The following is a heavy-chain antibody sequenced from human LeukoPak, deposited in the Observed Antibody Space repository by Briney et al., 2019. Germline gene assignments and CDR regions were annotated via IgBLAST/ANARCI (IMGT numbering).Heavy chain of an antibody. D-gene: IGHD3-3*01. CDR1: GYTFTGYY. Sequence: ASVKVSCKASGYTFTGYYMHWVRQAPGQGLEWMGWINPNSGGTNYAQKFQGRVTMTRDTSISTAYMELSRLRSDDTAVYYCATEGGRSDFWSGYYRTTYNWFDPWGQGTLVTVSS. V-gene: IGHV1-2*02. J-gene: IGHJ5*02. CDR3: ATEGGRSDFWSGYYRTTYNWFDP. CDR2: INPNSGGT.